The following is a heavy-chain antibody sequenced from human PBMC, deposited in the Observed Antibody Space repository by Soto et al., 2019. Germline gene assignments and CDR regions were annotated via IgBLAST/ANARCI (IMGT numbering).Heavy chain of an antibody. J-gene: IGHJ5*02. V-gene: IGHV1-18*01. CDR3: ARNNDFWSGTAYNWFDP. CDR2: ISAYNGNT. D-gene: IGHD3-3*01. CDR1: GYTFTSYG. Sequence: GASVKVSCKASGYTFTSYGISWVRQAPGQGLEWMGWISAYNGNTNYAQKLQGRVTMTTDTSTSTAYMELRSLRSDDTAVYYCARNNDFWSGTAYNWFDPWGQGTLVTVSS.